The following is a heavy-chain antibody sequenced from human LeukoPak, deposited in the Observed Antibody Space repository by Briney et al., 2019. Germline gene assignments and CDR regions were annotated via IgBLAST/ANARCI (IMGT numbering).Heavy chain of an antibody. Sequence: PGGSLRLSCAASGFTFTSYAMTWVRQAPGKGLEWVSVISGSGDSTYYADSVKGRFTISRDNSKNTLYLQMISLRAEDTAVYYCAKGHCSSISCYAGRPLDYWGQGTLVTVSS. D-gene: IGHD2-2*01. CDR2: ISGSGDST. CDR1: GFTFTSYA. V-gene: IGHV3-23*01. CDR3: AKGHCSSISCYAGRPLDY. J-gene: IGHJ4*02.